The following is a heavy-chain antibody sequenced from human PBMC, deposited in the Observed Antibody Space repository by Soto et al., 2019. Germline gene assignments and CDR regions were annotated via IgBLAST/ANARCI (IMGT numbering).Heavy chain of an antibody. J-gene: IGHJ4*02. CDR1: GFTFSSYA. Sequence: PGGSLRLSCAASGFTFSSYAMHWVRQAPGKGLEWVAVISYDGSNKYYADSVKGRFTISRDNSKNTLYLQMNSLRAEDTAVYYCAGGSDYGDYNYFDYWGQGTLVTVSS. CDR3: AGGSDYGDYNYFDY. V-gene: IGHV3-30-3*01. D-gene: IGHD4-17*01. CDR2: ISYDGSNK.